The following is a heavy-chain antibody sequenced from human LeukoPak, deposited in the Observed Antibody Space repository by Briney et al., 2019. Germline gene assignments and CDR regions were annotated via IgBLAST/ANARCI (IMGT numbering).Heavy chain of an antibody. D-gene: IGHD3-10*01. J-gene: IGHJ3*02. CDR2: IGTAGDT. V-gene: IGHV3-13*04. CDR1: GFAFSSYD. CDR3: ARAYRGYYGSGSYYNDAFDI. Sequence: PGGSLRLSCAASGFAFSSYDMHWVRQAPGKGLEWVSAIGTAGDTYYPGSVKGRFTISRENAKNSLYLQMNSLRAGDTAVYYCARAYRGYYGSGSYYNDAFDIWGQGTMVTVSS.